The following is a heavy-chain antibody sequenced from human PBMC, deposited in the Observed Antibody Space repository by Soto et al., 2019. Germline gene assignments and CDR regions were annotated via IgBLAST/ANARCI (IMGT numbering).Heavy chain of an antibody. CDR2: IIPIFGTA. CDR1: GTFSSYA. J-gene: IGHJ6*02. V-gene: IGHV1-69*01. CDR3: VPGRPAYYYYGMDV. Sequence: GTFSSYAISWVRQAPGQGLEWMGGIIPIFGTANYAQKFQGRVTITADESTSTAYMELSSLRSEDTAVYYCVPGRPAYYYYGMDVWGQGTTVTVSS. D-gene: IGHD2-8*02.